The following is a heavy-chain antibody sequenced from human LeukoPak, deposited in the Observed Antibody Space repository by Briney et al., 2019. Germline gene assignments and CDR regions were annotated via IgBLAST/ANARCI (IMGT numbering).Heavy chain of an antibody. CDR2: FDPEDGET. D-gene: IGHD3-22*01. V-gene: IGHV1-24*01. CDR1: GYTLTESS. J-gene: IGHJ5*02. CDR3: AKLRNSGYYEVLNWFDP. Sequence: ASVKVSCKVSGYTLTESSMHWVRQAPGKGLEWMGGFDPEDGETIYAQKFQGRVTMTEDTSTDTAYMELSSLRSEDTAVYYCAKLRNSGYYEVLNWFDPWGQGTLVTVSS.